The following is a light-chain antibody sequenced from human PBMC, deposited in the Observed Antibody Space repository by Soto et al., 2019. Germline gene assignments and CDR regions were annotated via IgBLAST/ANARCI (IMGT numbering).Light chain of an antibody. CDR1: QRVTTW. CDR2: TAS. Sequence: DIQITHSPSTRSASVGESVTITCRASQRVTTWLAWYQHKPGKAPDLLIYTASSLRSGVPSRFSGSGSGTDFTLTISSLQPEDFATYFCQQSFSSPWTFGQGTKVDIK. J-gene: IGKJ1*01. CDR3: QQSFSSPWT. V-gene: IGKV1-39*01.